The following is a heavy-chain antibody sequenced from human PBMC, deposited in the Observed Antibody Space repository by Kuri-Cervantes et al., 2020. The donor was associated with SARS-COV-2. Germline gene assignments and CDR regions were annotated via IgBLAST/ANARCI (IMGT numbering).Heavy chain of an antibody. CDR1: GFTFSSYA. J-gene: IGHJ4*02. D-gene: IGHD6-19*01. V-gene: IGHV3-23*01. CDR3: AKASPTSYSSGWYAHY. Sequence: GESLKISCAASGFTFSSYAMSWVRQAPGKGLEWVSTISGSGGSTYYADSVKGRFTTSRDNSKNTLYLQMNSLRAEDTAVYYCAKASPTSYSSGWYAHYWGQGTLVTVSS. CDR2: ISGSGGST.